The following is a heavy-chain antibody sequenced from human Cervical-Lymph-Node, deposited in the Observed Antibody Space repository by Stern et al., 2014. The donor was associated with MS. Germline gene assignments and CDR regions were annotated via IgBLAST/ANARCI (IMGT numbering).Heavy chain of an antibody. CDR3: ARDDPDRTANYYAMDV. CDR1: GDTFNSYS. V-gene: IGHV1-69*09. Sequence: VQLVESGAEVKKPGSSVKVSCKASGDTFNSYSINWVRQAPGQRLEWMGRIIPVLGRPKYGQKFQGRVTISADKYTSTVNMEVSSLRSEDTAVYYCARDDPDRTANYYAMDVWGQGTTVIVSS. CDR2: IIPVLGRP. J-gene: IGHJ6*02. D-gene: IGHD1-14*01.